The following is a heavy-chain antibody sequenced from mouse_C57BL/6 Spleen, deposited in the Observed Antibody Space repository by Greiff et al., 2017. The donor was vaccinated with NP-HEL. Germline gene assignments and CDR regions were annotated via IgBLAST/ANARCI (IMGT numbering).Heavy chain of an antibody. CDR3: ARSNDYGSSNGYFDV. J-gene: IGHJ1*03. CDR2: IDPSASYT. Sequence: QVQLQQPGAELVMPGASVKLSRKASGYTFTSYWMHWVKQRPGQGLEWIGEIDPSASYTTYNQKFKGKSTLTVDKSSSTAYMQLSSLTSEDSAVYYCARSNDYGSSNGYFDVWGTGTTVTVSS. CDR1: GYTFTSYW. D-gene: IGHD1-3*01. V-gene: IGHV1-69*01.